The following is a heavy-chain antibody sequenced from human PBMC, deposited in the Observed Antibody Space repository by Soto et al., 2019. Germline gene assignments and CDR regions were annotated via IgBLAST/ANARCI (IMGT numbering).Heavy chain of an antibody. V-gene: IGHV6-1*01. Sequence: SQTLSLTCAISGDSVSSSSVTWNWIRQSPSRGLEWLGRAYYRSKWYNDYAESVKSRITINPDTSKNQFSLHLNSVTPEDTAVYYCVRLIGNSWLDFWGQGTLVTVSS. D-gene: IGHD1-26*01. CDR1: GDSVSSSSVT. J-gene: IGHJ5*01. CDR2: AYYRSKWYN. CDR3: VRLIGNSWLDF.